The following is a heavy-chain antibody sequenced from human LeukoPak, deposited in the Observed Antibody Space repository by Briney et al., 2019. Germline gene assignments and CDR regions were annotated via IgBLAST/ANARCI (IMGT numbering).Heavy chain of an antibody. CDR2: LKSISNGGTT. CDR1: GFTFSSYA. CDR3: VTETSGSFHN. J-gene: IGHJ4*02. D-gene: IGHD3-10*01. V-gene: IGHV3-15*01. Sequence: KAGGSLRLSCAASGFTFSSYAMSWVRQAPGEGLEWGALLKSISNGGTTDYAAPVKGIFTLSRDDSKNTLYLQMNSLKTEDTAVYYCVTETSGSFHNWGQGTLVTVSS.